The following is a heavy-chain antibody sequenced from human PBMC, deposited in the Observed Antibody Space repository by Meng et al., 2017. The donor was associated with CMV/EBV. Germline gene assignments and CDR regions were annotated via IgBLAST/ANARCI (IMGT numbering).Heavy chain of an antibody. CDR3: ARGLGSPDYYYFYGMDV. CDR2: INHSRST. CDR1: RGSSSSYY. V-gene: IGHV4-34*01. D-gene: IGHD1-14*01. Sequence: LTPAWAVYRGSSSSYYGSSIRQPAGNRLEWIGEINHSRSTNYNPSLKDRVTISVDTSKNQFSLKLSSVTAADTAVYYCARGLGSPDYYYFYGMDVWGQGTTVTVSS. J-gene: IGHJ6*02.